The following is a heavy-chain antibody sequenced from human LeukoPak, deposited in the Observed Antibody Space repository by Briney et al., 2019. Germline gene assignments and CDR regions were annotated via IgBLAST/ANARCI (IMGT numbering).Heavy chain of an antibody. CDR3: VRVDTAMVTNWFDP. V-gene: IGHV4-30-4*08. J-gene: IGHJ5*02. D-gene: IGHD5-18*01. CDR2: IYYGGST. Sequence: SSETLSLTCTVSGGSISSGDYYWSWIRQPPGKGLEWIGYIYYGGSTYYNPSLKSRVTISVDTSKNQFSLKLSSVTAADTAVYYCVRVDTAMVTNWFDPWGQGTLVTVSS. CDR1: GGSISSGDYY.